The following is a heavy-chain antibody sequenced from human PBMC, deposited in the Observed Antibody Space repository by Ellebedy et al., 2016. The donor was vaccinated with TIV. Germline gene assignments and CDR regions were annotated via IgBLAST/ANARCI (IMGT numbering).Heavy chain of an antibody. CDR1: GYTFTSYG. J-gene: IGHJ4*02. V-gene: IGHV7-4-1*02. D-gene: IGHD1-7*01. CDR2: INSNTGNP. CDR3: ARVVTETKELAY. Sequence: ASVKVFCKASGYTFTSYGMNWVRQAPGQGLEWMGWINSNTGNPTYVEGFTGRFVFSVDTSVSTAYLQISSLKPEDTAVYYCARVVTETKELAYWGQGSLVTVSS.